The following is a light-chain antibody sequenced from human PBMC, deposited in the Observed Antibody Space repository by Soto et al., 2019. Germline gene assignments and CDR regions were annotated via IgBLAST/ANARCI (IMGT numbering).Light chain of an antibody. J-gene: IGKJ3*01. CDR2: GAS. CDR1: QSVSSSY. Sequence: EIVLTQSPGTLSLSPGERATLSCRASQSVSSSYLAWYQQKPGQAPRLLIYGASSRATGITDRFSGSGSGTDFTLTISRLEPEDFAVYYCQQYGSSPITFGPGTKVDIK. CDR3: QQYGSSPIT. V-gene: IGKV3-20*01.